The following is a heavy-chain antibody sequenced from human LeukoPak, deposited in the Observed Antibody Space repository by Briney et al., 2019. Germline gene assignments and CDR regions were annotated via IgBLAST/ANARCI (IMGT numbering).Heavy chain of an antibody. D-gene: IGHD2-15*01. CDR1: GYTLTELS. V-gene: IGHV1-24*01. CDR3: ARGGNGGLSMDV. Sequence: ASVKVSCKVSGYTLTELSMHWVRQAPGKGLEWMGGFDPEDGETIYAQKFQGRVTMTRNTSISTAYMELSSLRSEDTAVYYCARGGNGGLSMDVWGQGTTVTVSS. J-gene: IGHJ6*02. CDR2: FDPEDGET.